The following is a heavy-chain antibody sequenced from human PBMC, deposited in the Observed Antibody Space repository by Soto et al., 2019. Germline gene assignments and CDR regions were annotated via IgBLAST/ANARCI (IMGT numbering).Heavy chain of an antibody. CDR1: GYSFTTYW. Sequence: GESLRISCSASGYSFTTYWIAWVSQKPGKGLEWVGIINPGDFDTRYSPSFQGQVTISADRSSSTAYLQWTSLKAADTAIYYCARHEQYYYYYYGMDVWGQGTTVTVSS. CDR2: INPGDFDT. V-gene: IGHV5-51*01. J-gene: IGHJ6*02. CDR3: ARHEQYYYYYYGMDV.